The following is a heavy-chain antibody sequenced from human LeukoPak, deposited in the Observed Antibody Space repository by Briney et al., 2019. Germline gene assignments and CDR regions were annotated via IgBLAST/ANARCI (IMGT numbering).Heavy chain of an antibody. CDR1: GGSISSGGYY. CDR2: IYYSGST. V-gene: IGHV4-31*03. J-gene: IGHJ2*01. Sequence: PSETLSLTCTVSGGSISSGGYYWSWIRQHPGKGLEWIGYIYYSGSTYYNPSPKSRVTISVDTSKNQFSLKLSSVTAADTAVYYCARDSLYPVLTGHIGHFDLWGRGTLVTVSS. CDR3: ARDSLYPVLTGHIGHFDL. D-gene: IGHD3-9*01.